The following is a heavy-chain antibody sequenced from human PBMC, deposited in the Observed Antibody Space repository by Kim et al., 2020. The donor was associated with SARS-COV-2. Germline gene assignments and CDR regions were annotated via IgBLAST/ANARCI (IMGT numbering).Heavy chain of an antibody. Sequence: SETLSLTCTVSGGSISSYYWSWIRQPPGKGLEWIGYIYYSGSTNYNPSLKSRVTISVDTSKNQFSLKLSSVTAADTAVYYCANLGLGIYSDDAFDIWGQGTMVTVSS. CDR3: ANLGLGIYSDDAFDI. CDR1: GGSISSYY. D-gene: IGHD7-27*01. J-gene: IGHJ3*02. V-gene: IGHV4-59*01. CDR2: IYYSGST.